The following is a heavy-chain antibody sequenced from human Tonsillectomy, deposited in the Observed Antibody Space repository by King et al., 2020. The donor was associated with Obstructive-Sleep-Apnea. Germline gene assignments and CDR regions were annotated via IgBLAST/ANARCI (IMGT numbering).Heavy chain of an antibody. D-gene: IGHD2-8*01. Sequence: VQLQESGPGLVKPSETLSLTCTVSGGSISSYYWSWIRQPPGKGLEWIGYIYNSGSTSYNPSLKSRVTTSVDTSKNQFSLKLSSVTAADTAVYYCARQRISVLMVYATRSAFDSWGQGTMVTVSS. CDR3: ARQRISVLMVYATRSAFDS. J-gene: IGHJ3*02. CDR2: IYNSGST. V-gene: IGHV4-59*08. CDR1: GGSISSYY.